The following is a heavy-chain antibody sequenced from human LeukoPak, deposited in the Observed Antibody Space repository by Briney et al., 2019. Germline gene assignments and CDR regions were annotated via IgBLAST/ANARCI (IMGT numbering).Heavy chain of an antibody. J-gene: IGHJ4*02. CDR1: GFTFSSYG. CDR3: ARARGYNHGPQDYYFDY. D-gene: IGHD5-18*01. V-gene: IGHV3-48*02. CDR2: IRSSSSTM. Sequence: GGSLRLSCAASGFTFSSYGMTWVRQAPGKGLEWVSYIRSSSSTMYYADSVKGRFTISRDNAKSSLYLQMSSLRDGDTAVYYCARARGYNHGPQDYYFDYWGQGTLVTVSS.